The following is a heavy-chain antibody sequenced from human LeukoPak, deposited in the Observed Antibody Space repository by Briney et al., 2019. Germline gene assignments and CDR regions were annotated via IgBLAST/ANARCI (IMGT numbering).Heavy chain of an antibody. J-gene: IGHJ4*02. CDR2: INPNSGGT. CDR1: GYTFTGYY. CDR3: ANGYSSGWYGGSYFDY. Sequence: ASVKVSCKASGYTFTGYYMHWVRRAPGQGLEWMGRINPNSGGTNYAQKFQGRVTMTRDTSISTAYMELSRLRSDDTAVYYCANGYSSGWYGGSYFDYWGQGTLVTVSS. D-gene: IGHD6-19*01. V-gene: IGHV1-2*06.